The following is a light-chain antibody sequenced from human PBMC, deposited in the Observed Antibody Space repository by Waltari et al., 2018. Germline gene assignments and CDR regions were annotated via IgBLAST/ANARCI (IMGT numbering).Light chain of an antibody. CDR2: FAS. CDR3: QQYAGSPFS. J-gene: IGKJ2*03. CDR1: QSVNNNH. V-gene: IGKV3-20*01. Sequence: ELVLTQSPGTLSLSPGETATLPCRASQSVNNNHVAWYQQRPGQAPRLLIYFASSRASGIPGRFSGSGSGTDFTLTISGLEPEDFAVYYCQQYAGSPFSFGQGTNLEI.